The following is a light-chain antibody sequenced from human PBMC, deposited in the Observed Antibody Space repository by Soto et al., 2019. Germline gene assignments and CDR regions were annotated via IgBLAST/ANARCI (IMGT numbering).Light chain of an antibody. CDR3: QQYGISPRT. CDR1: QSVTSSH. J-gene: IGKJ1*01. CDR2: GVS. Sequence: DIVLTQSPVTLSLYTGERATLSCRASQSVTSSHLAWYQQKPGQAPRLLIYGVSSRATGIPDRFSGSGSGTDFTLTISRLEPEDFAVYYCQQYGISPRTFGQGTKVDIK. V-gene: IGKV3-20*01.